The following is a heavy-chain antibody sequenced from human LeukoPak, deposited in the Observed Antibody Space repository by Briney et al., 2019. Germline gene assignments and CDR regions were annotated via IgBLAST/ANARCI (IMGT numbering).Heavy chain of an antibody. V-gene: IGHV1-18*01. CDR1: GYTFTSYG. Sequence: ASVKVSCKASGYTFTSYGISWVRQAPGQGLEWMGWISAYNGNTNYAQKLQGRVTMTTDTSTSTAYMELRSLRSDDTAVYYCARVVDSGYEGYYYGMDVWGQGTTVTVSS. J-gene: IGHJ6*02. CDR3: ARVVDSGYEGYYYGMDV. CDR2: ISAYNGNT. D-gene: IGHD5-12*01.